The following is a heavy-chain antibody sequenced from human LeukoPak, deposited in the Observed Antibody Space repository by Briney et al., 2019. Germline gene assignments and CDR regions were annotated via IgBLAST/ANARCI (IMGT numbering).Heavy chain of an antibody. CDR1: GFTFSSYA. CDR3: ARDYSRIAAAGTNFDY. J-gene: IGHJ4*02. Sequence: GGSLRLSCAASGFTFSSYAMSWVRQAPGKGLECISGFSGSGGSTYYADSVKGRFTISRDNAKNSLYLQMNSLRAEDTAVYYCARDYSRIAAAGTNFDYWGQGTLVTVSS. V-gene: IGHV3-23*01. D-gene: IGHD6-13*01. CDR2: FSGSGGST.